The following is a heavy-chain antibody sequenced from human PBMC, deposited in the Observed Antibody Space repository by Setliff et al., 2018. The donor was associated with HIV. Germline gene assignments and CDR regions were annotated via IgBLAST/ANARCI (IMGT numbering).Heavy chain of an antibody. V-gene: IGHV4-38-2*01. CDR2: IYSSGST. J-gene: IGHJ3*02. CDR3: ARSFSGRYFWSGYYTGPDPKGENAFDI. D-gene: IGHD3-3*01. CDR1: GYSISSGYF. Sequence: SETLSLTCAVSGYSISSGYFWGWIRQPPGKGLEWIGRIYSSGSTYYQPSLQGRVSMSIDSSKNHFSLSLRYVTAADTAVYYCARSFSGRYFWSGYYTGPDPKGENAFDIWGQGTRVTVS.